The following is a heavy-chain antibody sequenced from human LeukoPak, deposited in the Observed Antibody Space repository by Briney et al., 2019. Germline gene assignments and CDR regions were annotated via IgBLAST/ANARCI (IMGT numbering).Heavy chain of an antibody. D-gene: IGHD6-13*01. CDR3: ARDSDSSSWYSFRFDP. CDR2: IYYSGST. CDR1: GGSISSYY. Sequence: SETLSLTCTVSGGSISSYYWSWIRQPPGKGLEWIGYIYYSGSTNYNPSLKSRVTISVDTSKNQFSLKLSSVTAADTAVYYCARDSDSSSWYSFRFDPWAREPWSPSPQ. V-gene: IGHV4-59*01. J-gene: IGHJ5*02.